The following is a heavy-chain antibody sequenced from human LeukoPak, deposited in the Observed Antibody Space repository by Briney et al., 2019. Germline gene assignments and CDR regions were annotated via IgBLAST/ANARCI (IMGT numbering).Heavy chain of an antibody. CDR2: IYYSGST. V-gene: IGHV4-39*01. J-gene: IGHJ4*02. CDR1: GGSISSSSYY. CDR3: AKVAGKGDDY. D-gene: IGHD6-19*01. Sequence: SETLSLTCTVSGGSISSSSYYWGWIRQPPGKGLEWIGSIYYSGSTYYNPSLKSRVTISVDTSKNQFSLKLSSVTAADTAVYYCAKVAGKGDDYWGQGTLVTVSS.